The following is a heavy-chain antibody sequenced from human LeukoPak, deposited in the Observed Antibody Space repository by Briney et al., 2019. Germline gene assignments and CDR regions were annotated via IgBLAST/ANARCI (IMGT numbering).Heavy chain of an antibody. D-gene: IGHD3-10*01. J-gene: IGHJ4*02. CDR3: ARGLYASGNYGIAY. CDR2: INSDGSST. Sequence: GGSLRLSCEASGFTFDTYLMQWVRQAPGKGLVWVSRINSDGSSTIYPDSVKGRFTISRDNAKNTLYLQMNSLRAEDTAVYYCARGLYASGNYGIAYWGQGILVTVSS. V-gene: IGHV3-74*01. CDR1: GFTFDTYL.